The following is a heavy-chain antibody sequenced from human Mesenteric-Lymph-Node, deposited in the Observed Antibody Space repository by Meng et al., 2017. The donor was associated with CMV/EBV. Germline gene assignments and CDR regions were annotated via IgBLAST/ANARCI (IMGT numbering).Heavy chain of an antibody. Sequence: SVKVSCKASGFTFTSSAVQWVRQARGQRLEWIGWIVVGSGNTNYAQKFQGRVTMTRDTSTSTVYMELSSLRSEDTAVYYCARTGDADTAMVGYWGQGTLVTVSS. D-gene: IGHD5-18*01. V-gene: IGHV1-58*01. CDR1: GFTFTSSA. CDR2: IVVGSGNT. J-gene: IGHJ4*02. CDR3: ARTGDADTAMVGY.